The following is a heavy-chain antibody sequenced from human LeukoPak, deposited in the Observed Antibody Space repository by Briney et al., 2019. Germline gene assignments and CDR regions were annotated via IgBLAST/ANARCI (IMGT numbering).Heavy chain of an antibody. V-gene: IGHV1-2*02. J-gene: IGHJ5*02. CDR1: GYTFTGYY. Sequence: ASVKVSCKASGYTFTGYYMHWVRQAPGQGLEWMGWINPNSGGTNYAQKFQGRVTMTRDTSINTAYMELSRLRSDDTAVYYCARDYCSSTCCLVDWFDPWGQGTLVTVSS. CDR3: ARDYCSSTCCLVDWFDP. CDR2: INPNSGGT. D-gene: IGHD2-2*01.